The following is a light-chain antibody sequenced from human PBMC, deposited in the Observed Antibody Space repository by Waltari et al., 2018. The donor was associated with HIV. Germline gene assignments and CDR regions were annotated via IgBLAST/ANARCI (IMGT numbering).Light chain of an antibody. V-gene: IGKV1-39*01. CDR3: QQTYNTLLFT. CDR1: QPVSTY. Sequence: DIQMTQSPSSLSASLGDRVTITCRASQPVSTYVNWYQQKPWKAPKLLIYAASSLQSGVPSRFSGSGSGTDFTLTISSLQPEDFATYYCQQTYNTLLFTFGPGTTVDV. J-gene: IGKJ3*01. CDR2: AAS.